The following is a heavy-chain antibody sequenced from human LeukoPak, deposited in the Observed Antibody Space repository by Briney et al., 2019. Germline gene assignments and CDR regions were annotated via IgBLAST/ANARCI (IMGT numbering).Heavy chain of an antibody. CDR1: GYSFTSYW. CDR3: ARRRAVAGTYYFDY. V-gene: IGHV5-51*01. Sequence: GESLKISCKGYGYSFTSYWIAWVRRMPGKGLEWMGIIHPGNSDTRYSPSFQGQVTISADKSISTAYLQWSSLKASDIAMYYCARRRAVAGTYYFDYWGQGTLVTVSS. CDR2: IHPGNSDT. J-gene: IGHJ4*02. D-gene: IGHD6-19*01.